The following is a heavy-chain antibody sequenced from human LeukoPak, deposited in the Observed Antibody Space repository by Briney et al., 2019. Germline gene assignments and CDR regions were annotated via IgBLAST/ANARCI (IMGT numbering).Heavy chain of an antibody. CDR1: GFSLNTYE. CDR2: LGINGASV. CDR3: AKHWRGTWYSAYYFDS. V-gene: IGHV3-23*01. D-gene: IGHD6-13*01. J-gene: IGHJ4*02. Sequence: GGSLRLSCAVSGFSLNTYEMTWVRQAPGKGLEWVATLGINGASVYYADFVRGRFTISGDNSKNTLYLQLNSLRAEDTAVYYCAKHWRGTWYSAYYFDSWGQGTLVSVSS.